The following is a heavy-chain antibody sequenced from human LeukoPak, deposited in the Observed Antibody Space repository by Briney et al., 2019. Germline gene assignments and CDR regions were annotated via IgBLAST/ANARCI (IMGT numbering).Heavy chain of an antibody. CDR1: GGSFSGYY. V-gene: IGHV4-34*01. J-gene: IGHJ4*02. CDR3: ARHDSSGYYYFDY. D-gene: IGHD3-22*01. Sequence: SETLSLTCAVYGGSFSGYYWSWVRQPPGKGLEWIGEINHSGSTNYNPSLKSRVTISVDTSKNQFSLKLSSVTAVDTAVYYCARHDSSGYYYFDYWGQGTLVTVSS. CDR2: INHSGST.